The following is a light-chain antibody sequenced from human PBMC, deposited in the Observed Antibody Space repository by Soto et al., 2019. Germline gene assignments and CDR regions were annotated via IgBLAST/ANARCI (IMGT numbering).Light chain of an antibody. CDR1: SSNIGAGYD. CDR3: QSYDSSHAV. V-gene: IGLV1-40*01. CDR2: GNS. Sequence: QSVLTQPPSVSGAPGQRVTISCTGSSSNIGAGYDVHWYQQLPGTAPKLLIYGNSNRPSGVPDRFSGSKSGTSASLAITGLQAEDEADYSCQSYDSSHAVFGGGTQLTVL. J-gene: IGLJ7*01.